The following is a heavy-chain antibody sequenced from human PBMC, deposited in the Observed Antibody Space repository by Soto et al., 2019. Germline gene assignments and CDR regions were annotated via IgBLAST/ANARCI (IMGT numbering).Heavy chain of an antibody. J-gene: IGHJ6*02. CDR2: ISYDGSNK. V-gene: IGHV3-30-3*01. Sequence: GGSLRLSCAASGFTFSSYAMHWVRQAPGKGLEWVAVISYDGSNKYYADSVKGRFTISRDNSKNTLYLQMNSLRAEDTAVYYCASRTYDSPMDVWGQGTTVTVSS. CDR1: GFTFSSYA. CDR3: ASRTYDSPMDV. D-gene: IGHD3-3*01.